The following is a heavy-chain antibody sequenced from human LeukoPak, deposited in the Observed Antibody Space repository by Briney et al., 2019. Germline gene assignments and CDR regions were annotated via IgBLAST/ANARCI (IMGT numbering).Heavy chain of an antibody. V-gene: IGHV3-7*01. CDR1: GFTFSSYW. CDR3: ARGAYYDFWSGYYRDEYFQH. Sequence: PGGSLRLSCAASGFTFSSYWMGWVRQAPGKGLEWVANIKQDGSEKYYVDSVKGRFTISRDNAKNSLYLQMNSLRAEDTAVYYCARGAYYDFWSGYYRDEYFQHWGQGTLVTVSS. D-gene: IGHD3-3*01. CDR2: IKQDGSEK. J-gene: IGHJ1*01.